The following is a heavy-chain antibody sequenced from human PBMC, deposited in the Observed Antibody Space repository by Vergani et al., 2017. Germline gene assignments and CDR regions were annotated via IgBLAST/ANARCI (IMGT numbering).Heavy chain of an antibody. CDR1: GFTSSSYA. CDR2: ICGSGGST. CDR3: AKDLGYSSLRGADY. Sequence: EVKLLESGGGLVQHGGSLRLSCAASGFTSSSYAMSWVRQAPGKGLEWVSAICGSGGSTYYADSGTARFTSSRANSKNTLYRQMNSLRAEDTAVYYCAKDLGYSSLRGADYWGQGTLVTVSS. V-gene: IGHV3-23*01. D-gene: IGHD5-18*01. J-gene: IGHJ4*02.